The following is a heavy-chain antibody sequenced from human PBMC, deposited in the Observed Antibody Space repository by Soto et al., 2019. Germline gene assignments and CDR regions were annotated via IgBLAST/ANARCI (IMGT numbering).Heavy chain of an antibody. Sequence: SETLSLTCTVSGGSISSGGYYWSWIRQHPGKGLEWIGYIYYSGSTYYNPSLKSRVTISVDTSKNQFTLRLSSVTAADTAVFYCARAYPNDYIWGSYRYTGYYFDYWGQGTLVTVSS. D-gene: IGHD3-16*02. J-gene: IGHJ4*02. CDR3: ARAYPNDYIWGSYRYTGYYFDY. CDR2: IYYSGST. V-gene: IGHV4-31*03. CDR1: GGSISSGGYY.